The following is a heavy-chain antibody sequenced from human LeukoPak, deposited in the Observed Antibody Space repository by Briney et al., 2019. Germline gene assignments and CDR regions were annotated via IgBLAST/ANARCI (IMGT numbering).Heavy chain of an antibody. D-gene: IGHD6-13*01. CDR1: GYTFTSYA. V-gene: IGHV7-4-1*02. J-gene: IGHJ4*02. CDR3: ASLAAAGTRYYFDY. CDR2: INTNTGNP. Sequence: ASVKVSCKASGYTFTSYAMNWVRQAPGQGLEWMGWINTNTGNPTYAQGLTGRFVFSLDTSVSTAYLQISSLKAEDTAVYYCASLAAAGTRYYFDYWGQGTLVTVSS.